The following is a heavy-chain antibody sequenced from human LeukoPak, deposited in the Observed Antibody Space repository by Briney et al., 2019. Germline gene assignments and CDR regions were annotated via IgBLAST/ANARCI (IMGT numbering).Heavy chain of an antibody. Sequence: GGSLRLSCAASGFTFSSYWMSWVRQAPGKGLEWVANIKQDGSGKYYVDSVKGRFTISRDNAKNSLYLQMNSLRAEDTAVYYCAREGDSSGWYTSFDNWGQGTLVTVSS. CDR3: AREGDSSGWYTSFDN. CDR2: IKQDGSGK. J-gene: IGHJ4*02. D-gene: IGHD6-19*01. CDR1: GFTFSSYW. V-gene: IGHV3-7*01.